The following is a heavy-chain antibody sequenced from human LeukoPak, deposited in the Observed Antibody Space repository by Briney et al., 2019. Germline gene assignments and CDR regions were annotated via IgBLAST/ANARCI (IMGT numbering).Heavy chain of an antibody. Sequence: SETLSLTCTVSGGSISSYYWSWIRQPPGKGLEWIGYIYYSGSTNYNPSLKSRVTISVDTSKNQFSLKLSSVTAADTAVYYCARDGCNSVYFDYWGQGTLVTVSS. CDR3: ARDGCNSVYFDY. CDR1: GGSISSYY. CDR2: IYYSGST. J-gene: IGHJ4*02. D-gene: IGHD5-24*01. V-gene: IGHV4-59*01.